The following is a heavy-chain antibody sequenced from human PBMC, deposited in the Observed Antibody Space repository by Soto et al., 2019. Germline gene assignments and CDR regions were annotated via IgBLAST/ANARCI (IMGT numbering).Heavy chain of an antibody. J-gene: IGHJ6*02. CDR2: IIPIFGTA. CDR1: GGTFSGYA. D-gene: IGHD3-10*01. V-gene: IGHV1-69*13. Sequence: ASVKVSCKASGGTFSGYAISWVRQAPGQGLEWMGGIIPIFGTANYAQKFQGRVTITADESTSTAYMELSSLRSEDTAVYYCARTMDYYGSGSYNRLDYYYYGMDVWGQGTTVTVSS. CDR3: ARTMDYYGSGSYNRLDYYYYGMDV.